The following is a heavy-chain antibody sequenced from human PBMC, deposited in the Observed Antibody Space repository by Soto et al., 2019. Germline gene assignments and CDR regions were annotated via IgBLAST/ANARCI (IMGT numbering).Heavy chain of an antibody. CDR1: GGSISSYY. CDR3: ARAEYPPVYFQH. J-gene: IGHJ1*01. CDR2: IYYSGST. Sequence: SETLSLTWTVSGGSISSYYWSWILQPPGKGLEWIGYIYYSGSTNYNPSLKSRVTISVDTSKNQFSLKLSSVTAADTAVYYCARAEYPPVYFQHWGQGTLVTVSS. V-gene: IGHV4-59*01. D-gene: IGHD2-2*02.